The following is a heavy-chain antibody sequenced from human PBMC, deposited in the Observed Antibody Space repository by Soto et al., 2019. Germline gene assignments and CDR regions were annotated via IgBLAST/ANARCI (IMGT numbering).Heavy chain of an antibody. CDR3: ARGLLLWFGEQWGFDI. V-gene: IGHV1-3*01. Sequence: ASVKISSKSSGYTFTSYAMHWVRPEPGQRLEWMGWINAGNGNTKYSQKFQGRVTITRDTSASTAYMELSSLRSEDTAVYYCARGLLLWFGEQWGFDIWGQGTMVTVSS. CDR1: GYTFTSYA. J-gene: IGHJ3*02. CDR2: INAGNGNT. D-gene: IGHD3-10*01.